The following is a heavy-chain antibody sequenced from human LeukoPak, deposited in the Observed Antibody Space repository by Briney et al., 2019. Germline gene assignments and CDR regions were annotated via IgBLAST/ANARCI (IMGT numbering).Heavy chain of an antibody. V-gene: IGHV3-11*04. CDR1: GFTLSQYW. CDR2: ISSSGSSI. Sequence: GGSLRLSCVVSGFTLSQYWMTWVRQAPGKGLEWVSYISSSGSSIYYADSLKGRFTISRDNAKNSLYLQMNSLRAEDTALYYCARVAINDYGDYFDFWGQGTLVTVSS. J-gene: IGHJ4*02. D-gene: IGHD4-17*01. CDR3: ARVAINDYGDYFDF.